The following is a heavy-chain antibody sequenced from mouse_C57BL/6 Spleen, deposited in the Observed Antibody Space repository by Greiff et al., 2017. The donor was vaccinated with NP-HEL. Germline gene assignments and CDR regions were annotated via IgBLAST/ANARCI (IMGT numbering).Heavy chain of an antibody. CDR3: AKSYYYGSSSYYYAMDY. V-gene: IGHV1-69*01. Sequence: QVQLQQPGAELVMPGASVKLSCKASGYTFTSYWMHWVKQRLGQGLEWIGEIDPSDSYTNYNQKFKGKSTLTVDKSSSTAYMQLSSLTSEDSAVYYCAKSYYYGSSSYYYAMDYWGQGTSVTVSS. D-gene: IGHD1-1*01. CDR1: GYTFTSYW. CDR2: IDPSDSYT. J-gene: IGHJ4*01.